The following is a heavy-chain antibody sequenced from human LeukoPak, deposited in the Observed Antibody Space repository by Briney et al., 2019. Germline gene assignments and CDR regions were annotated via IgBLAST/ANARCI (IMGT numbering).Heavy chain of an antibody. V-gene: IGHV1-2*02. CDR3: GRNRLGKALDI. Sequence: GASVKVSCKASGYTFTDYFIHWVRQAPGQGLEWMGWIGPKSGDTSYSQKFQGRVTVTRDTSINTAYMELRRLGSDDTAVYYCGRNRLGKALDIWGQGTMVTVSS. CDR1: GYTFTDYF. D-gene: IGHD7-27*01. CDR2: IGPKSGDT. J-gene: IGHJ3*02.